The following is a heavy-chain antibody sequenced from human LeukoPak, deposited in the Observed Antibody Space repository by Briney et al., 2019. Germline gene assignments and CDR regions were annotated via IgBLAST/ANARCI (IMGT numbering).Heavy chain of an antibody. Sequence: PSETLSLTCAVYGGSFSGYYWSWIRQPPGKGLVWIGSIYHSGSTYYNPSLKSRVTISVDTSKNQFSLKLSSVTAADTAVYYCAREYSSSFGKAFDIWGQGTMVTVSS. CDR1: GGSFSGYY. V-gene: IGHV4-34*01. CDR2: IYHSGST. CDR3: AREYSSSFGKAFDI. J-gene: IGHJ3*02. D-gene: IGHD6-6*01.